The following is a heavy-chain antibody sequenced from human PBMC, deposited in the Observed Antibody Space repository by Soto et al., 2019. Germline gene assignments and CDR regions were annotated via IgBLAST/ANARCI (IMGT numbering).Heavy chain of an antibody. J-gene: IGHJ5*02. CDR2: ISSSGSTI. Sequence: GGSLRLSCXASGFTFSDYYMSWIRQAPGKGLEWVSYISSSGSTIYYADSVKGRFTISRDNAKNSLYLQMNSLRAEDTAVYYCARVRYYDSGSSINWFDPWGQGTLVTVSS. CDR3: ARVRYYDSGSSINWFDP. D-gene: IGHD3-10*01. V-gene: IGHV3-11*01. CDR1: GFTFSDYY.